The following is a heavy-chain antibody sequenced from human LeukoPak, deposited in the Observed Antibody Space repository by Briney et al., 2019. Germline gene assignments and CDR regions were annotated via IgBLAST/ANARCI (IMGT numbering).Heavy chain of an antibody. CDR3: ARGLGDGYNLDY. D-gene: IGHD5-24*01. CDR2: INPNSGGT. Sequence: ASVKVSCKASGYTFTGYYMHWVRQAPGQGLEWMGWINPNSGGTNYAQKFQGRVTMTRNTSISTAYMELSSLRSEDTAVYYCARGLGDGYNLDYWGQGTLVTVSS. V-gene: IGHV1-2*02. CDR1: GYTFTGYY. J-gene: IGHJ4*02.